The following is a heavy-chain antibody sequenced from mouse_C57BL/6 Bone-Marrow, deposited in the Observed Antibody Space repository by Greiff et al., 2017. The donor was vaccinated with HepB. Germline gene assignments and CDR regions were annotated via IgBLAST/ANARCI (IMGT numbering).Heavy chain of an antibody. V-gene: IGHV5-4*01. CDR1: GFTFSSYA. CDR3: ARDRYGYFAY. D-gene: IGHD2-2*01. CDR2: ISDGGSYT. Sequence: EVKVVESGGGLVKPGGSLKLSCAASGFTFSSYAMSWVRQTPEKRLEWVATISDGGSYTYYPDNVKGRFTISRDNAKNNLYLQMSHLKSEDTAMYYCARDRYGYFAYWGQGTLVTVSA. J-gene: IGHJ3*01.